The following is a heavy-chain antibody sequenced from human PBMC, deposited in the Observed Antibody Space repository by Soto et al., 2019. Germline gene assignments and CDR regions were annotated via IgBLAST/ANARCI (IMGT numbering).Heavy chain of an antibody. Sequence: GGSLRLSCAASGVTFSSNWMYWVRQAPGKGLVWVSRINSDGSTTSYADSVKGRFTISRDNAKNTLYLQMNSLRAEDTAVYYCAKGPAIVLVPAAMNYYYGMDVWGQGTTVTVSS. CDR2: INSDGSTT. D-gene: IGHD2-2*01. CDR3: AKGPAIVLVPAAMNYYYGMDV. V-gene: IGHV3-74*01. J-gene: IGHJ6*02. CDR1: GVTFSSNW.